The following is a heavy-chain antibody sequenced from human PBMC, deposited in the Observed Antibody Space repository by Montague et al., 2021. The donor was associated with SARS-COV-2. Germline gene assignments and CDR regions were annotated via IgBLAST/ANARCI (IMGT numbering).Heavy chain of an antibody. V-gene: IGHV4-39*01. J-gene: IGHJ4*02. CDR2: VSYRGET. CDR1: GDSISSVSYS. D-gene: IGHD1-26*01. CDR3: ARHVVGVTANHFDF. Sequence: SETLSLTCSVSGDSISSVSYSWGWIRQPPGQGLEWIGSVSYRGETYCTPSLESRVTMSADTSKNQFSLKLKSLSATDTAVYFCARHVVGVTANHFDFWGQGTLVTVSS.